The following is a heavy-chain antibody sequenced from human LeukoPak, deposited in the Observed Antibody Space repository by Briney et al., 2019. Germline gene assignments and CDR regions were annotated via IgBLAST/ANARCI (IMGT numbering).Heavy chain of an antibody. V-gene: IGHV4-39*01. CDR2: ACYSGST. Sequence: SETLSLTCTVSSGSISSGSCYWAWIRQPPGKGLEWIGSACYSGSTYYNPSLKSRVTISVDTSKNQFSLELSSVTAADTAVYFCASGYSYSSWGQGTLVTVSS. CDR3: ASGYSYSS. CDR1: SGSISSGSCY. J-gene: IGHJ5*02. D-gene: IGHD5-12*01.